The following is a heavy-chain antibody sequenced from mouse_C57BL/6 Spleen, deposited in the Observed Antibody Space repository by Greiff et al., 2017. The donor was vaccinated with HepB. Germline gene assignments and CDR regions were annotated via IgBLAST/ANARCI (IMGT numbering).Heavy chain of an antibody. J-gene: IGHJ4*01. D-gene: IGHD2-1*01. Sequence: QVQLQQSGAELARPGASVKLSCKASGYTFTSYGISWVKQRTGQGLEWIGEIYPRSGNTYYNEKFKGKATLTADKSSSTAYMELRSLTSEDSAVYFCARKRDGNYVGAMDYWGQGTSVTVSS. CDR1: GYTFTSYG. CDR2: IYPRSGNT. CDR3: ARKRDGNYVGAMDY. V-gene: IGHV1-81*01.